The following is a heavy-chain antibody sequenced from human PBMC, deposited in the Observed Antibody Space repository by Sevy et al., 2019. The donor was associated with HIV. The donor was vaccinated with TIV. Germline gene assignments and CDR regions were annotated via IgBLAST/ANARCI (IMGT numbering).Heavy chain of an antibody. CDR1: GGSLNSYY. CDR3: ARSGSSGLFDP. CDR2: IYYTGST. Sequence: SETLSLTCTVSGGSLNSYYWSRIRQPPGKGLEWIGYIYYTGSTNYNPSLKSRVTISVDMSKNQFSLKLSSVTAADTAVYYCARSGSSGLFDPWGQGTLVTVSS. D-gene: IGHD3-22*01. V-gene: IGHV4-59*01. J-gene: IGHJ5*02.